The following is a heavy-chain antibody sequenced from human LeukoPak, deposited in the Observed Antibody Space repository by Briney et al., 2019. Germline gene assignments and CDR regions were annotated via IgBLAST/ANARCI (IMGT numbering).Heavy chain of an antibody. V-gene: IGHV4-4*07. Sequence: SETLSLTCTVSGGSISSYYWSWIRQPAGKGLEWLGRIYTSGSTNYNPSLKSRVTMSVDTSKNQFSLKLSSVTAADTSVYYCARDAVGYCSSTSCSEYYYYYMDVWGKGTTVTISS. CDR1: GGSISSYY. J-gene: IGHJ6*03. CDR2: IYTSGST. CDR3: ARDAVGYCSSTSCSEYYYYYMDV. D-gene: IGHD2-2*01.